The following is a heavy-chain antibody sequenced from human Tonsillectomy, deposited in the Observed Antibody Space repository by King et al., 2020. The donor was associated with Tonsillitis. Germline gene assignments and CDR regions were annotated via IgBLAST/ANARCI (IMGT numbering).Heavy chain of an antibody. CDR1: GYSFTSSW. J-gene: IGHJ4*02. V-gene: IGHV5-51*01. Sequence: QLVQSGAEVKKPGESLKISCKGSGYSFTSSWIGWVRQMPGKGLEWMGIIYPGDSDTRYSPSFQGQVTISADKSISTAYLQWSSLKASDTAMYYCARGEVGYYYDSSTEYYFDYWGQGTLVTVSS. D-gene: IGHD3-22*01. CDR2: IYPGDSDT. CDR3: ARGEVGYYYDSSTEYYFDY.